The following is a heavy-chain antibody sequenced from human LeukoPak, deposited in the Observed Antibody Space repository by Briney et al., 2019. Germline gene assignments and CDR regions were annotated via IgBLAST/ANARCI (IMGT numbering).Heavy chain of an antibody. CDR1: ASSFNKSH. V-gene: IGHV3-7*01. Sequence: PGGSLRLSCAPPASSFNKSHMRWVRQAPGKALEWVALMRLAGSVTYYVESVKGRFTISKDNNKNILYLHMNNLRAEDTAVYYCVIERGARWGQGTLVTVSS. J-gene: IGHJ4*02. CDR2: MRLAGSVT. CDR3: VIERGAR.